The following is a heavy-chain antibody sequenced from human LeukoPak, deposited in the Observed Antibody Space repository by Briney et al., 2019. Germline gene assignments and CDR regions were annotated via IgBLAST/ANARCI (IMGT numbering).Heavy chain of an antibody. J-gene: IGHJ4*02. CDR3: ARGVYIAAAQYAY. D-gene: IGHD6-13*01. CDR2: IYYSGTT. Sequence: ETLSLTCTVSGGSIGTYSWNWIRQPPGKGLEWIGYIYYSGTTNYNPSLKSRVTISVDTSKNQFSLKLSSVTAADTAVYYCARGVYIAAAQYAYWGQGTLVTVSS. CDR1: GGSIGTYS. V-gene: IGHV4-59*01.